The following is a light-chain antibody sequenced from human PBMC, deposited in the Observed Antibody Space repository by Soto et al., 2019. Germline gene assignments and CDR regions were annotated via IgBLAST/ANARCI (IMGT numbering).Light chain of an antibody. CDR1: SSDVGGYNY. J-gene: IGLJ1*01. Sequence: QSALTQPASVAGSPGQSITISCTGTSSDVGGYNYVSWYQQHLGKAPKLMIYDVSNWPSGVSNRFAGSKSGNTASLPISGLQAEDEADYYCSSYTNSSPFVFGTGTKLTVL. CDR2: DVS. V-gene: IGLV2-14*01. CDR3: SSYTNSSPFV.